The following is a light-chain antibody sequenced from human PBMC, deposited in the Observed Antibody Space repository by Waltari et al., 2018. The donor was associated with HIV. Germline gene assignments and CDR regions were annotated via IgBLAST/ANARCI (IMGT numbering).Light chain of an antibody. CDR3: QVWDSSSEHVL. CDR2: YDS. V-gene: IGLV3-21*04. J-gene: IGLJ2*01. Sequence: SSVLTQPPSVSVAPGQTAMITCGGNNIERKSVHWYQQKAGQAPVLLIYYDSDRPSGIPERFSGSNSGNTATLTISRVGDGDEADYYCQVWDSSSEHVLFGGGTKLTVL. CDR1: NIERKS.